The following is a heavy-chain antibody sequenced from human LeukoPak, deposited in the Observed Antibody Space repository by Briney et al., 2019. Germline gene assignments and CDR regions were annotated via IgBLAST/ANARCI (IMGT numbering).Heavy chain of an antibody. CDR3: ARGRYSSGWYGY. Sequence: TXXXXXXSFXXXXWSWXXXPPGXXLEXIGEINHSGSTNYNPSLRSRVTISVDTSKNQFSLKLSSVTAADTAVYYCARGRYSSGWYGYWGQGTLVTVSS. J-gene: IGHJ4*02. D-gene: IGHD6-19*01. V-gene: IGHV4-34*01. CDR2: INHSGST. CDR1: XXSFXXXX.